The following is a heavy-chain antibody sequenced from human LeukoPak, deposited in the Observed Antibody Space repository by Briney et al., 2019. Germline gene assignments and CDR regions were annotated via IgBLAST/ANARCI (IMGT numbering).Heavy chain of an antibody. CDR1: GFTFIRYW. J-gene: IGHJ5*02. CDR2: IKQDGCEK. V-gene: IGHV3-7*03. Sequence: AGGYLSLYCAASGFTFIRYWMSWVRQAPGQGLEWVAYIKQDGCEKYYVDSVKGRFTISRDNAKNSLYLQMNSLRAEDTAVYYCARGIAAAGRNWFDPWGQGTLVTVSS. CDR3: ARGIAAAGRNWFDP. D-gene: IGHD6-13*01.